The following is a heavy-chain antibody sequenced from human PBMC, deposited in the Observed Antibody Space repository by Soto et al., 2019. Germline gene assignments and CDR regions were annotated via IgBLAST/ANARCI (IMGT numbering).Heavy chain of an antibody. J-gene: IGHJ4*02. V-gene: IGHV1-18*01. Sequence: ASVKVSCKASGYTFTSYGISWVRQAPGQGLEWMGWISAYNGNTNYAQKLQGRVTMTTDTSTSTAYMELRSLRSDDTAVYYCARDHRALIAVAGTPLGYWGQGTLVTVSS. CDR2: ISAYNGNT. D-gene: IGHD6-19*01. CDR3: ARDHRALIAVAGTPLGY. CDR1: GYTFTSYG.